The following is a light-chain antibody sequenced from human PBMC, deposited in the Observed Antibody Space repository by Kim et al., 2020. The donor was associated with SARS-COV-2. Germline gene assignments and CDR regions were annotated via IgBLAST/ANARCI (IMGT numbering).Light chain of an antibody. V-gene: IGLV2-14*03. Sequence: QSAVTQPASASGSPGQSITISCTGTSSDVGGYNYVSWYQQHPGKAPKLMIYDVSHRPSGVSNRFSGSKSGNTASLTISGLQAEDEADYYCSSYTSSIPVFGGGTQLTVL. J-gene: IGLJ2*01. CDR3: SSYTSSIPV. CDR2: DVS. CDR1: SSDVGGYNY.